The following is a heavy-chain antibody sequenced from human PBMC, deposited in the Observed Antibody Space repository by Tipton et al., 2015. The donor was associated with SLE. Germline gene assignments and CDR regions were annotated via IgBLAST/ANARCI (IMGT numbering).Heavy chain of an antibody. CDR2: INHDETT. CDR3: AREFLNPVTTVHYYFDL. J-gene: IGHJ2*01. Sequence: TLSLTCTVNGGSFSDFYWSWIRQPPGKGLEWIGEINHDETTNYNPSLKSRVSLSVDTSKKQVSLRLTSVTAADTAVYYCAREFLNPVTTVHYYFDLWGRGTLVTVSS. D-gene: IGHD4-11*01. V-gene: IGHV4-34*01. CDR1: GGSFSDFY.